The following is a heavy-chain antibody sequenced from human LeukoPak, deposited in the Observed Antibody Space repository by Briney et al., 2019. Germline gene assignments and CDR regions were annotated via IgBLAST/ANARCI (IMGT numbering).Heavy chain of an antibody. CDR3: ARGYSYGSWYFDY. J-gene: IGHJ4*02. CDR1: GFTFSSYS. Sequence: GGSLRLSCAASGFTFSSYSMNWARQAPGKGLEWVSSISSSSSYIYYADSVKGRFTISRDNAKNSLYLQMNSLRAEDTAVYYCARGYSYGSWYFDYWGQGTLVTVSS. V-gene: IGHV3-21*01. D-gene: IGHD5-18*01. CDR2: ISSSSSYI.